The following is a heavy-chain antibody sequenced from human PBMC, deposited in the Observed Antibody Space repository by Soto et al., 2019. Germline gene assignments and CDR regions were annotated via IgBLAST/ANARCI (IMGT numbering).Heavy chain of an antibody. Sequence: GESLKISCKGSGYSFTNYWIGWVRQMPGKGLEWMGTIYPGDSHTTYSPSFQGLVTISADKSISTAYVQWSRLKASDTAMYYCARDLRYCSSTSCAGDYYYYYGMDVWGQGTTVTVSS. J-gene: IGHJ6*02. CDR3: ARDLRYCSSTSCAGDYYYYYGMDV. D-gene: IGHD2-2*01. CDR1: GYSFTNYW. V-gene: IGHV5-51*01. CDR2: IYPGDSHT.